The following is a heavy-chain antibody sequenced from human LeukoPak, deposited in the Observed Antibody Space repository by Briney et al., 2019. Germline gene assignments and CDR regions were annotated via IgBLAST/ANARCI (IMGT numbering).Heavy chain of an antibody. D-gene: IGHD6-6*01. Sequence: GRSLRLSCAASGFTFSSYGMHWVRQAPGKGLEWVAVISHDGSNKYYGNSVKGRFTISRDNSKNTLYLQMNSLRAEDTAVYYCAKDESGVGMAARPQWDYWGQGTLVTVSS. CDR1: GFTFSSYG. CDR3: AKDESGVGMAARPQWDY. CDR2: ISHDGSNK. J-gene: IGHJ4*02. V-gene: IGHV3-30*18.